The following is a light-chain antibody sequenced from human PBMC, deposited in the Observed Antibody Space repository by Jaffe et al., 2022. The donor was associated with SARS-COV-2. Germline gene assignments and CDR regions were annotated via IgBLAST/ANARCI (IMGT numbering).Light chain of an antibody. Sequence: DVVMTQSPLSLPVTLGQPASISCRSSQSLVYSDGNTYLNWFQQRPGQSPRRLIYKVSNRDSGVPDRFSGSGSGTDFTLKISRVEAEDVGVYYCMQGTHWPPFKRTFGQGTKLEIK. V-gene: IGKV2-30*01. J-gene: IGKJ2*01. CDR3: MQGTHWPPFKRT. CDR2: KVS. CDR1: QSLVYSDGNTY.